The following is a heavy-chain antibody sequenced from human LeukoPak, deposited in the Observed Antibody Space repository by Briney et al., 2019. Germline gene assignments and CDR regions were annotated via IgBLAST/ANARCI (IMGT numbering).Heavy chain of an antibody. Sequence: PGGSLRLSCAASGFTFGDYYMSWIRQPPGKGLEWIGHIYYSGSTNYNPSLKSRVTISVDTSKNQFSLKLSSVTAADTAVYYCARESGYSYGYGIDYWGQGTLVTVSS. D-gene: IGHD5-18*01. J-gene: IGHJ4*02. CDR1: GFTFGDYY. CDR2: IYYSGST. CDR3: ARESGYSYGYGIDY. V-gene: IGHV4-59*01.